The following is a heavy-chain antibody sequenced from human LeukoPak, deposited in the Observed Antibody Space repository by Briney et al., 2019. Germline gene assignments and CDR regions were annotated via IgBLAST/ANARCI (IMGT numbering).Heavy chain of an antibody. CDR2: IKQDGSEK. V-gene: IGHV3-7*01. Sequence: GGSLRLSCAASGFTFSSYWMSWVRQAPGKGLEWVANIKQDGSEKYYVDSVKGRFTISRDNAKNSLYLQMNSLRAEDTAVYYCARESVGSSWHRALDYWGQGTLVTVSS. CDR1: GFTFSSYW. CDR3: ARESVGSSWHRALDY. D-gene: IGHD6-13*01. J-gene: IGHJ4*02.